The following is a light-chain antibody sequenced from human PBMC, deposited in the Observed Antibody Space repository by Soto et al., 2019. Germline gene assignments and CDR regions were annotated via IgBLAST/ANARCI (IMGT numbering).Light chain of an antibody. Sequence: EIVLTQSPATLSLSPGERATLSCRASQAVSSYLAWYQQKPGQAPRLLIYDASNRATGIPARFSGSGSGTDFILTISRLEPEDFAVYYCQQRRIWPTFGQGTRREIK. CDR3: QQRRIWPT. V-gene: IGKV3-11*01. CDR1: QAVSSY. J-gene: IGKJ5*01. CDR2: DAS.